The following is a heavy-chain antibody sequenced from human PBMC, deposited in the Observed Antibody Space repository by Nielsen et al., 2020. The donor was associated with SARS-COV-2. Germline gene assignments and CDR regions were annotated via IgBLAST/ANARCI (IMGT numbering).Heavy chain of an antibody. Sequence: GESLKISCAASGFTFSSYGMHWVRQAPGKGLEWVAVIWYDGSNKYYADSVKGRFTISRDNSKNTLYLQMNSLRAEDTAVYYCARDRGELRYDILTGYYIPPEGVRGFDPWGQGTLVTVSS. CDR2: IWYDGSNK. D-gene: IGHD3-9*01. CDR1: GFTFSSYG. V-gene: IGHV3-33*01. CDR3: ARDRGELRYDILTGYYIPPEGVRGFDP. J-gene: IGHJ5*02.